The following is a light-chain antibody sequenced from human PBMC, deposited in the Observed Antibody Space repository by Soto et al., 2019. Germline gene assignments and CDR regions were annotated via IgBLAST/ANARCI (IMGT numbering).Light chain of an antibody. V-gene: IGKV3-20*01. CDR3: QQYGSSPYT. Sequence: EIVLTQSPGALSLSPGESATLSCRASQSVSDTHVAWYQQRPGQAPRLLIYDASRRDIGVPDRFSGSGSGTDFTLTISRLEPQDFAVYYCQQYGSSPYTFGPGTKVDIK. CDR1: QSVSDTH. J-gene: IGKJ3*01. CDR2: DAS.